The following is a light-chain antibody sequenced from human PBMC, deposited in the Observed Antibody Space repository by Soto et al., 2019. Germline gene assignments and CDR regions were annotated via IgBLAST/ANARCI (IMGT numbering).Light chain of an antibody. CDR1: QGIGDY. CDR3: QRYASVPWT. Sequence: DIQMTQSPSSLSASVGDRVTITCRASQGIGDYLAWYQQKPGEVPKVLIYGASTLQSGVPSRFSGSGSGTDFTLTISGLQPDDVATYYCQRYASVPWTFGQGTKVELK. CDR2: GAS. J-gene: IGKJ1*01. V-gene: IGKV1-27*01.